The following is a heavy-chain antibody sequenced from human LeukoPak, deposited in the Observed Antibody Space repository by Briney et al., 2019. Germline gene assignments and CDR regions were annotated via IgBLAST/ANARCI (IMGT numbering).Heavy chain of an antibody. D-gene: IGHD2-2*01. Sequence: SETLSLTCAVYGGSFSGYYWSWIRQPPGKGLEWIGEINHSGSTNYNPSLNRRATISVDTSKHQFSLKLSSVTAADTAVYYCARGNIVVVPAAMWRGSYYYYMDVWGKGTTVTVSS. CDR2: INHSGST. CDR3: ARGNIVVVPAAMWRGSYYYYMDV. J-gene: IGHJ6*03. CDR1: GGSFSGYY. V-gene: IGHV4-34*01.